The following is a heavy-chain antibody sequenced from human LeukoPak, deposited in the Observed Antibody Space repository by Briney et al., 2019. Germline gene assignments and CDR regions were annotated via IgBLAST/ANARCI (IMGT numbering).Heavy chain of an antibody. J-gene: IGHJ4*02. CDR2: MNPNSGNT. D-gene: IGHD6-19*01. CDR3: ARGEAVAGTGDY. CDR1: GYTFTSYD. V-gene: IGHV1-8*03. Sequence: ASVEVSCKASGYTFTSYDINWVRQATGQGLEWMGWMNPNSGNTGYAQKFQGRVTITRNTSISTAYMELSSLRSEDTAVYYCARGEAVAGTGDYWGQGTLVTVSS.